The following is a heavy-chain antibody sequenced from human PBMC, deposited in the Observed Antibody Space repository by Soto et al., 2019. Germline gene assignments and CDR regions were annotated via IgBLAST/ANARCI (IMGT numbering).Heavy chain of an antibody. CDR2: INPNSGGT. V-gene: IGHV1-2*02. CDR1: GYTFTGYY. CDR3: ARPVEGYCSSTSCCARGDWFDP. Sequence: QVQLVQSGAEVKKPGASVKVSCKASGYTFTGYYMHWVRQDPGQGLEWMGWINPNSGGTNYAQKFQGRVTMTGDTSISTAYLELSRLRADDTAVYYCARPVEGYCSSTSCCARGDWFDPWGQGTLVTVSS. J-gene: IGHJ5*02. D-gene: IGHD2-2*01.